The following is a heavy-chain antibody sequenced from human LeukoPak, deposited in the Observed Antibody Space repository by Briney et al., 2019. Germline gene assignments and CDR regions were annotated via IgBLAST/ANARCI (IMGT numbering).Heavy chain of an antibody. CDR1: GGSISSSSYY. J-gene: IGHJ4*02. CDR3: ARAITDMITFGGVIPSHFDY. Sequence: SETLSLTCTVSGGSISSSSYYWGWIRQPPGKGLEWIGSIYYSGSTYYNPSLKSRVTISVDTSKNQFSLKLSSVTAADTAVYYCARAITDMITFGGVIPSHFDYWGQGTLVTVSS. D-gene: IGHD3-16*02. V-gene: IGHV4-39*01. CDR2: IYYSGST.